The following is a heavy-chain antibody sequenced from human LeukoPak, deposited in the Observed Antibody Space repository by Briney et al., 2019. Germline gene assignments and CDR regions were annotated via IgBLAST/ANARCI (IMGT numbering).Heavy chain of an antibody. V-gene: IGHV3-33*01. Sequence: GGSLRLSCAASGFTFSSYGMPWVRQAPGKGLEWVAVIWYDGSNKYYADSVKGRFTISRDNSKNTLYLQMNSLRAEDTAVYYYARERGVNYYYYGMDVWGKGTTVTVSS. CDR2: IWYDGSNK. D-gene: IGHD3-10*01. J-gene: IGHJ6*04. CDR3: ARERGVNYYYYGMDV. CDR1: GFTFSSYG.